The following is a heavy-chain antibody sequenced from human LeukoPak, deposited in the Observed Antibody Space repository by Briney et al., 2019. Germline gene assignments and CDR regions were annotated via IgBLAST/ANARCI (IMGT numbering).Heavy chain of an antibody. J-gene: IGHJ4*02. Sequence: SETLSLTCTVSGGSISSYYWSWIRQPPGKGLEWIGYIYYSGSTNYNPSLKSRVTKSVDTSKNQFSLKLSSVTAADTAVYYCAATPSIAAATAFDYWGQGTLVTVSS. D-gene: IGHD6-13*01. CDR2: IYYSGST. CDR3: AATPSIAAATAFDY. CDR1: GGSISSYY. V-gene: IGHV4-59*01.